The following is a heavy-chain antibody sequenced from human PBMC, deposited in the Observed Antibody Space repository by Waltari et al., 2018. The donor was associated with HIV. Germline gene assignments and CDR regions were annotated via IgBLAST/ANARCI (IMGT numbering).Heavy chain of an antibody. V-gene: IGHV2-5*01. Sequence: QITLKESGPTLVKPTQTLTLTCTFSGFSLSTSGVGVGWIRQPPGKALEWLALTYWNDDKRYSPSLKSRLTITKDTSKNQVVLTMTNMDPVDTATYYCAHSKRYSYGGPYFDYWGQGTLVTVSS. CDR2: TYWNDDK. J-gene: IGHJ4*02. D-gene: IGHD5-18*01. CDR3: AHSKRYSYGGPYFDY. CDR1: GFSLSTSGVG.